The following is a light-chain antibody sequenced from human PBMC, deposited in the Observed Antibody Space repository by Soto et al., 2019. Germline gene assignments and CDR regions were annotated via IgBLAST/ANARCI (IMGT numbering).Light chain of an antibody. CDR1: QSISRH. V-gene: IGKV1-39*01. J-gene: IGKJ3*01. Sequence: DIQMTQSPSSLSASVGDIVTITCRASQSISRHINWYQQKPGRAPNLLIYAASSLQSGVPSRFSGSGSGTDFNLTVSSLQPDDFATYYCQQSYSSPPFFTFGPGTNV. CDR3: QQSYSSPPFFT. CDR2: AAS.